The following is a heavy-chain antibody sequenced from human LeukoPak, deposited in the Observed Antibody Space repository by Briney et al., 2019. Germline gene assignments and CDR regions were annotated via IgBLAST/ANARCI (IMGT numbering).Heavy chain of an antibody. D-gene: IGHD2-15*01. CDR3: ARDPLYDDCSGGSCSRLGYFGY. V-gene: IGHV3-48*01. CDR1: GFTFSDYT. Sequence: GGSLRLSCAASGFTFSDYTMNWVRQAPGKGLEWLSYITRSSSPIYYADSVKGRFTISRDNSKNTLYLQMNSLRAEDTAVYYCARDPLYDDCSGGSCSRLGYFGYWGQGTLVTVSS. J-gene: IGHJ4*02. CDR2: ITRSSSPI.